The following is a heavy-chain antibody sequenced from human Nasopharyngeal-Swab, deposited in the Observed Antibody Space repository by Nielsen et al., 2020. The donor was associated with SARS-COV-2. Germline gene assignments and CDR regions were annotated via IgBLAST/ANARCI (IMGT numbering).Heavy chain of an antibody. CDR2: IYYSGST. CDR1: GGSVSSGSYY. V-gene: IGHV4-61*01. D-gene: IGHD3-22*01. J-gene: IGHJ6*02. CDR3: ARDLTYYYDSSGYYRYGMDV. Sequence: SETLSLTCTVSGGSVSSGSYYWSWIRQPPGKGLEWIGYIYYSGSTNYNPSLKSRVTISVDTSKNQFSLKLSSVTAADTAVYYCARDLTYYYDSSGYYRYGMDVWGQGTTVTVSS.